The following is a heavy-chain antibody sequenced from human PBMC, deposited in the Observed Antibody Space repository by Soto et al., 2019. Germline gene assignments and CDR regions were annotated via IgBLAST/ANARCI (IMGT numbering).Heavy chain of an antibody. V-gene: IGHV1-69*13. CDR1: GYTFTSYY. Sequence: VASVKVSCKASGYTFTSYYMHWVRQAPGQGLEWMGGIIPIFGTANYAQKFQGRVTITADESTSTAYMELSSLRSEDTAVYYCASAHDSSGYYYLDYWG. CDR3: ASAHDSSGYYYLDY. D-gene: IGHD3-22*01. CDR2: IIPIFGTA. J-gene: IGHJ4*01.